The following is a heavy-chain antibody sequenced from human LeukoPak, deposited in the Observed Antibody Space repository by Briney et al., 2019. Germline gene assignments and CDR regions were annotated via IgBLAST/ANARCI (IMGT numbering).Heavy chain of an antibody. Sequence: PGGSLRLSCAASGFTFSSYAMSWVRQAPGKGLEWVSAISGSGGSTYYADSVKGRFTISRDNSKNTLYLQMNSLRAEDTAVYYCAKDSGEAYYDILTGYSLGVSAKYFQHWGQGTLVTVSS. CDR3: AKDSGEAYYDILTGYSLGVSAKYFQH. CDR1: GFTFSSYA. J-gene: IGHJ1*01. V-gene: IGHV3-23*01. CDR2: ISGSGGST. D-gene: IGHD3-9*01.